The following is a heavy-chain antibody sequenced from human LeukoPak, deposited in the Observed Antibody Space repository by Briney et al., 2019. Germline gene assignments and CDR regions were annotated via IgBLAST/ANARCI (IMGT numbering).Heavy chain of an antibody. CDR3: AKDARASLLWFGELLL. J-gene: IGHJ4*02. V-gene: IGHV3-7*01. D-gene: IGHD3-10*01. Sequence: GGSLRLSCAASGFTFSSYWMSWVRQAPGKGLEWVANIKQDGSNKYYADSVKGRFTISRDNSKNTLYLQMNSLRAEDTAVYYCAKDARASLLWFGELLLWGQGTLVTVSS. CDR2: IKQDGSNK. CDR1: GFTFSSYW.